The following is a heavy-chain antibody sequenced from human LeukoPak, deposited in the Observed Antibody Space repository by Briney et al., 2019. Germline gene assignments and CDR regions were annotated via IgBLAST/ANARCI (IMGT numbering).Heavy chain of an antibody. Sequence: ASVKVSCKASGGTFSSYAISWVRQAPGQGLEWMGRIIPIFGTANYAQKFQGRVTITTDESTSTAYMELSSLRSEDTAVYYCARYRCIAAALPGYWGQGTLVTVSS. CDR2: IIPIFGTA. CDR1: GGTFSSYA. CDR3: ARYRCIAAALPGY. D-gene: IGHD6-13*01. J-gene: IGHJ4*02. V-gene: IGHV1-69*05.